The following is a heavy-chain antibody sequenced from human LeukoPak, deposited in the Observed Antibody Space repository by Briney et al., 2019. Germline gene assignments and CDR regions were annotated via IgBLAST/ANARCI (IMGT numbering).Heavy chain of an antibody. D-gene: IGHD6-13*01. CDR1: GFAFSSYA. J-gene: IGHJ4*02. Sequence: GGSLRLSCSASGFAFSSYAMHWVRQAPGKGLEHVSAISSNGDRVYYADSLKGSFTVSRDNSKNTLYLQMTSLRVEDTAVYFCVKDHSWGFGYFDYWGQGTLVTVSS. CDR2: ISSNGDRV. CDR3: VKDHSWGFGYFDY. V-gene: IGHV3-64D*09.